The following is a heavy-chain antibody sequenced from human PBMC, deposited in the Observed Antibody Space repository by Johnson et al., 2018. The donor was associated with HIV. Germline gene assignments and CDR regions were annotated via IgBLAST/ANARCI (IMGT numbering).Heavy chain of an antibody. V-gene: IGHV3-30*02. J-gene: IGHJ3*02. CDR2: IRYDGSNK. CDR1: GFTFSSYG. D-gene: IGHD3-10*01. Sequence: QMLLVESGGGVVQPGGSLRLSCAASGFTFSSYGMHWVRQAPGKGLEWVAFIRYDGSNKYYADSVKGRFTISRDNSNNTLYLQMNSLRAEDTAVYYCAKDYGGFGEFVDAFDIWGQGTMVTVSS. CDR3: AKDYGGFGEFVDAFDI.